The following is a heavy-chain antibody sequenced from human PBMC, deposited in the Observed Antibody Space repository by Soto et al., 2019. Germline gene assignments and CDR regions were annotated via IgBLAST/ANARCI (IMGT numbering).Heavy chain of an antibody. D-gene: IGHD5-12*01. CDR2: ISGSGGSP. CDR1: GFTFSDYA. J-gene: IGHJ4*02. V-gene: IGHV3-23*01. Sequence: EVQLLECGGGLVQPGGSLRLSCAASGFTFSDYAMSWVRQAPGNGLEWVSAISGSGGSPYYADSVKGRFTISRDNSKNKLYVQMNSLRAQDTAVDYCAKEAKDRVYLALVATTIFDDWGQGTLVSVSS. CDR3: AKEAKDRVYLALVATTIFDD.